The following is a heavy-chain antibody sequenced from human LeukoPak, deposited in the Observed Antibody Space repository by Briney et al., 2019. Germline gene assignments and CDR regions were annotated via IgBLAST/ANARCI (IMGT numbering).Heavy chain of an antibody. Sequence: RASVKVSCKASGGTFSGYAFGWVRQAPGQGLEWMGGIIPMFGRTNYAQTFQGRVTITADESTSTAYMELTSLRSDDTAVYYCARDQGLWFGELLPHGEYFQHWGQGTLVTVSS. V-gene: IGHV1-69*13. J-gene: IGHJ1*01. CDR3: ARDQGLWFGELLPHGEYFQH. CDR1: GGTFSGYA. CDR2: IIPMFGRT. D-gene: IGHD3-10*01.